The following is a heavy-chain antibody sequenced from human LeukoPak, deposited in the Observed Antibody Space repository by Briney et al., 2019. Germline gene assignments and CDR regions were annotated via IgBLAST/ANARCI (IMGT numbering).Heavy chain of an antibody. D-gene: IGHD3-10*01. Sequence: GRSLRLSCAASGFIFSNYAMNWVRQAPGKGLEWVSSISGGAGSASYADSVKGRFTMSRDNSKNTLYLQMNSLRAKDTAVYYCAKDGGYGSGNYYPDYWGQGTLVTVSS. CDR3: AKDGGYGSGNYYPDY. CDR1: GFIFSNYA. V-gene: IGHV3-23*01. J-gene: IGHJ4*02. CDR2: ISGGAGSA.